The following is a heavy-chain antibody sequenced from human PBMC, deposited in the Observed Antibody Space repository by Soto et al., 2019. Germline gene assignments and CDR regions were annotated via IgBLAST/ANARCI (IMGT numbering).Heavy chain of an antibody. D-gene: IGHD1-20*01. J-gene: IGHJ6*02. CDR2: IVVGSGNT. V-gene: IGHV1-58*01. CDR1: GFTFTSSS. CDR3: AAPYNWNYYYGMDV. Sequence: SVKVSCKASGFTFTSSSVQWVRQARGQRLEWIGWIVVGSGNTNYAQKFQERVTITRDMSTSTAYMELSSLRSEDTAVYYCAAPYNWNYYYGMDVWGQGTTVTVSS.